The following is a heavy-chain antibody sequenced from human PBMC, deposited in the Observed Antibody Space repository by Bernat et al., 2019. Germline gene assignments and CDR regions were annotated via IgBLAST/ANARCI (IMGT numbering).Heavy chain of an antibody. V-gene: IGHV3-21*01. J-gene: IGHJ4*02. CDR3: ARWVGDGNFDY. D-gene: IGHD3-16*01. CDR1: GFTFSSSS. CDR2: ITSSSSYI. Sequence: EVQLVESGGGLVKPGGSLRLSCAASGFTFSSSSMNWVRQAPGKGLEWVASITSSSSYIYYAGSMKGRFTNPRDNAKNCLYLQMNSLRAGDTAVYYCARWVGDGNFDYWGQGTLVTVSS.